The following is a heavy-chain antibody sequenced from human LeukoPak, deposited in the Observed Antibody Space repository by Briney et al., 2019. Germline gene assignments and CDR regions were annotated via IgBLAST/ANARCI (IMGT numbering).Heavy chain of an antibody. CDR2: IYYSGST. J-gene: IGHJ3*02. CDR1: GGSISSYY. Sequence: SETLSLTCTVSGGSISSYYWSWIRQPPGKGLEWIGYIYYSGSTNYNPSLKSRVTISVDTSKNQFSLKLSSVTAADTAVYYCARDHTTNLALDIWGQGTMVTVSS. CDR3: ARDHTTNLALDI. D-gene: IGHD1-26*01. V-gene: IGHV4-59*01.